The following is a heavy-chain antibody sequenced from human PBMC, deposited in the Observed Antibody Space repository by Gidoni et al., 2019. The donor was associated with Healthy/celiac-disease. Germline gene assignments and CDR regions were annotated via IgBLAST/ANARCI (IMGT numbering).Heavy chain of an antibody. V-gene: IGHV3-21*01. CDR3: ARYSSSDGPYFYY. CDR1: GFTFSSYS. J-gene: IGHJ4*02. CDR2: ISSSSIYI. D-gene: IGHD6-13*01. Sequence: EVQLVESGGGLVKPGGSLRLSCAASGFTFSSYSMNWVRQPPGKGLEWFSSISSSSIYIYYADSVKGRFTISRDNAKNSLYLQMNSLRAEDTAVYYCARYSSSDGPYFYYWGQGTLVTVSS.